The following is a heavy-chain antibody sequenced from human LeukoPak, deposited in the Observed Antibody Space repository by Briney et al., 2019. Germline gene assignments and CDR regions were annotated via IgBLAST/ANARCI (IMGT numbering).Heavy chain of an antibody. CDR3: ARAHGRYCSSTSCRTDDAFDI. V-gene: IGHV3-66*02. CDR1: GFTFSDYY. Sequence: GGSLRLSCAASGFTFSDYYMSWIRQAPGKGLEWVSVIYSGGSTYYADSVKGRFTISRDNSKNTLYLQMNSLRAEDTAVYYCARAHGRYCSSTSCRTDDAFDIWGQGTMVTVSS. CDR2: IYSGGST. J-gene: IGHJ3*02. D-gene: IGHD2-2*01.